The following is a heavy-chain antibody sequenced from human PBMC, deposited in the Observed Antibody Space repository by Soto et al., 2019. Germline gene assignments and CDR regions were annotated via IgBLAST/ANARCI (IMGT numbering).Heavy chain of an antibody. CDR2: MSYDGNSK. V-gene: IGHV3-30-3*01. D-gene: IGHD4-4*01. J-gene: IGHJ4*02. CDR3: ARVRTVRDQDDFDL. CDR1: GFTFSSYS. Sequence: QVQLVESGGGVVQPGRSLRLSCAASGFTFSSYSMHWVRQAPGKGLEWVAAMSYDGNSKYFADSVKGRFTISRDYSKNTLSLQMNSLGAEDSAVYYCARVRTVRDQDDFDLWGQGTLVTVSS.